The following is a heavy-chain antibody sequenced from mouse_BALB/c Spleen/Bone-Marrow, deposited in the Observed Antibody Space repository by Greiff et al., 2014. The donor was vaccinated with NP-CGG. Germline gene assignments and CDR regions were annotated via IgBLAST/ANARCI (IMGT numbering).Heavy chain of an antibody. V-gene: IGHV14-3*02. CDR3: APYDYGSSLFAY. CDR2: IDPANGNT. D-gene: IGHD1-1*01. CDR1: GFNIKDTY. J-gene: IGHJ3*01. Sequence: EVKLVESGAELVKPGASVKLSCTASGFNIKDTYMHWVKQRPEQGLEWLGRIDPANGNTKYDPKFQGKATITADTSSNTAYLQLSSLTSEDTAVYYGAPYDYGSSLFAYWGQGTLVTVSA.